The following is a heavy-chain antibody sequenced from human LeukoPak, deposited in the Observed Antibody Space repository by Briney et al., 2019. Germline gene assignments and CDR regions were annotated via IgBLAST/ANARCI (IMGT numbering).Heavy chain of an antibody. J-gene: IGHJ6*02. CDR3: ARHGPGIAVAGTTGRSYYYGMDV. CDR2: IYPGDSDT. D-gene: IGHD6-19*01. V-gene: IGHV5-51*01. CDR1: GYSFTSYW. Sequence: GESLKISCKGSGYSFTSYWIGWVRQMPGKGLEWMGIIYPGDSDTRYSPSFQGQVTISADKSISTAYLQWSSLKASDTAMYYCARHGPGIAVAGTTGRSYYYGMDVWGQGTTVTVSS.